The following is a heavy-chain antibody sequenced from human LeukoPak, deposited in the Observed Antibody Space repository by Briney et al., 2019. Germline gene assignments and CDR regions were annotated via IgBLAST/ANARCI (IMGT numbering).Heavy chain of an antibody. CDR1: GFTFSSFE. J-gene: IGHJ4*02. CDR3: ARDRYVWGSRSLDY. CDR2: ISSSSSTI. Sequence: GGSLRLSCAASGFTFSSFELNWVRQAPGKGLEWASYISSSSSTIYYADSVKGRFTISRDNAKNSLYLQMNSLRAEDTAVYYCARDRYVWGSRSLDYWGQGTLVTVSS. V-gene: IGHV3-48*03. D-gene: IGHD3-16*01.